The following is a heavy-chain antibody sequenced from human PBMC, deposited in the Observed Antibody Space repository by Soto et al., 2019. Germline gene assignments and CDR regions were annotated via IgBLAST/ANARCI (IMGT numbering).Heavy chain of an antibody. CDR2: IYHDGTT. D-gene: IGHD2-8*01. CDR1: GYSISSGYY. CDR3: ARATWNCSNGVCYHTGFDY. V-gene: IGHV4-38-2*01. J-gene: IGHJ4*02. Sequence: SETLSLTCVVSGYSISSGYYWAWIRQPPGKGLEYIGSIYHDGTTYFSPSLRSRITISIDTSKNQFSLRLSSVTAADTAVYYCARATWNCSNGVCYHTGFDYWGQGTLVTV.